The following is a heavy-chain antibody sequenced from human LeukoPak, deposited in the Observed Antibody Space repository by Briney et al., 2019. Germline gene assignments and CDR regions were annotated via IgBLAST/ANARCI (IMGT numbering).Heavy chain of an antibody. V-gene: IGHV3-7*03. J-gene: IGHJ4*02. D-gene: IGHD3-10*01. CDR3: ARDKSAGADTGSSFYY. CDR1: GFTFSNYW. Sequence: PGGSLRLSCAASGFTFSNYWMTWVRQAPGKGLEWVASIKEDGSEKYYVESVKGRFTFSRDNAKNSLYLQMNSLRAEDTAVYYCARDKSAGADTGSSFYYWGQGALVIVSS. CDR2: IKEDGSEK.